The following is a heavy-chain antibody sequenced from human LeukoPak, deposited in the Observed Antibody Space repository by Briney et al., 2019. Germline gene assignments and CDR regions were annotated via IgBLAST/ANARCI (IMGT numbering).Heavy chain of an antibody. J-gene: IGHJ4*02. CDR3: AKDGYAYYFHY. Sequence: GGSLRLSCAASGFTFSSYAMSWVRHAPGKGLEWVSAISGYGDSKYYADSVKGRFTISRDNSKNTLSLQMNSLRAEDTAVYYCAKDGYAYYFHYWGQGTLVTVSS. V-gene: IGHV3-23*01. CDR1: GFTFSSYA. D-gene: IGHD3-16*01. CDR2: ISGYGDSK.